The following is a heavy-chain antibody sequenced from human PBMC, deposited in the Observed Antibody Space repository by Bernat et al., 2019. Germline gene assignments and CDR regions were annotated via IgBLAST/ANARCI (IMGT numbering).Heavy chain of an antibody. V-gene: IGHV3-7*03. Sequence: VQLVESGGGLVQPGGSLRLSCAASGFTFSSYWMSWVRQAPGKGLEWVANIKQDGSEQYYVDSVKGRFTISRDNAKNSLYLQMNSLRAEDRAVYYCAREPNIAVVTHFDCWGQGTLVTVSS. CDR3: AREPNIAVVTHFDC. CDR2: IKQDGSEQ. D-gene: IGHD5-18*01. J-gene: IGHJ4*02. CDR1: GFTFSSYW.